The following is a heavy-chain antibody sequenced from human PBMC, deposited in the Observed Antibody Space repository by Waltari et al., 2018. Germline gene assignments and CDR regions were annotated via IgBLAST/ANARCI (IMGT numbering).Heavy chain of an antibody. D-gene: IGHD4-17*01. CDR2: LYYDGSNK. CDR1: GFPFSSYD. CDR3: AKDPRSRADYLAHFEY. J-gene: IGHJ4*02. Sequence: QVQLVESGGGVVQPGESLRLSCAVSGFPFSSYDMHWLRQAPGKGLEWGALLYYDGSNKYYADSVKGRFTVSRDNSKDTLYLQMNSLRPEDTAMYYCAKDPRSRADYLAHFEYWGQGTLVTVSS. V-gene: IGHV3-30*18.